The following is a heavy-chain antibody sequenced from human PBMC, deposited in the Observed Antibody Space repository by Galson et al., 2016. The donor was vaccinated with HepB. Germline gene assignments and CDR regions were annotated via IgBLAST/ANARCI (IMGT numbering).Heavy chain of an antibody. Sequence: SLRLSCAASGFTFSSYTMHWVRQAPGKGLEWVAVISYDGSNKYYADSVKGRFTISRDNSKKTLYLQMNSLRVEDTAVYYCARDLHPGGDGYCRGAGCDVYYYYYYGMDVWGQGTTVTVSS. J-gene: IGHJ6*02. CDR1: GFTFSSYT. V-gene: IGHV3-30-3*01. CDR3: ARDLHPGGDGYCRGAGCDVYYYYYYGMDV. CDR2: ISYDGSNK. D-gene: IGHD2-15*01.